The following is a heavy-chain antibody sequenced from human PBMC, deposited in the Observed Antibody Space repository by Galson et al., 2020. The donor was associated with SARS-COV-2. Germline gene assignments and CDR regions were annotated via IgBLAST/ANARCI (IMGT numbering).Heavy chain of an antibody. V-gene: IGHV4-39*01. CDR3: ARRMTLDV. Sequence: SETLSLTCTVSGFSISSSSYYWGWIRQPPGKGLEWIGSIYYGGRTHYNPSLKSRVTISVDTSNNQVSLKLRSVTAADTAVYYCARRMTLDVWGQGTTVTVSS. CDR1: GFSISSSSYY. J-gene: IGHJ6*02. CDR2: IYYGGRT. D-gene: IGHD2-8*01.